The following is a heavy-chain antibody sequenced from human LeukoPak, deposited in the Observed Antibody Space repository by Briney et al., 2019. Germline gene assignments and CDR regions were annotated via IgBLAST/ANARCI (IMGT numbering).Heavy chain of an antibody. CDR2: IYYSGST. D-gene: IGHD6-13*01. J-gene: IGHJ4*02. CDR1: GGYISSSGYY. CDR3: AREYIAAAGVFDY. V-gene: IGHV4-31*03. Sequence: SQTLSLTCTVSGGYISSSGYYWSWIRQHPRKSLEWIGYIYYSGSTYYNPSLKSRVTISVDTSKNQFSLKLSSVTAADTAVYYCAREYIAAAGVFDYWGQGTLVTVSS.